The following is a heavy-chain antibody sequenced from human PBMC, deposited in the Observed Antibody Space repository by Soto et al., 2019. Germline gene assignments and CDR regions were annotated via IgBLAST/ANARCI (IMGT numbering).Heavy chain of an antibody. V-gene: IGHV1-69*13. J-gene: IGHJ4*02. Sequence: GASVKVSCKASGGTFSSYAISCVRQAPGQGLEWMGGIIPIFGTANYAQKFQGRVTITADESTSTAYMELSSLRSEDTAVYYCARSWSGSWPFDYWGQGTLVTVSS. CDR1: GGTFSSYA. CDR2: IIPIFGTA. D-gene: IGHD1-26*01. CDR3: ARSWSGSWPFDY.